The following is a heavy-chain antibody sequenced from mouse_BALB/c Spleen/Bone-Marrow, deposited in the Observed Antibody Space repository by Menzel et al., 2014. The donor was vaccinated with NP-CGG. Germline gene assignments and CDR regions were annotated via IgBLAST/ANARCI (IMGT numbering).Heavy chain of an antibody. V-gene: IGHV1S81*02. J-gene: IGHJ4*01. CDR2: INPSNGRT. D-gene: IGHD2-1*01. CDR1: GFTFTSYW. Sequence: VQLQQSGDELVKPGASVKLSCMASGFTFTSYWIHWVKQRPGQGPEWIGEINPSNGRTNYNEKLKSKATLTEDKSSSTAYMQLSSLTSEDSAVYYCARDGNYRYAMDYWGQGTSVTVSS. CDR3: ARDGNYRYAMDY.